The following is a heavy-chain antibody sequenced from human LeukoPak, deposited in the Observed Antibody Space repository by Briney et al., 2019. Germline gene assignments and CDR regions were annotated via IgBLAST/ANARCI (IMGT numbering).Heavy chain of an antibody. D-gene: IGHD6-19*01. CDR3: AKFSGPYSSGWYFDY. CDR1: GFTFSSYA. CDR2: ISSNGSST. V-gene: IGHV3-64*01. Sequence: PGGSLRLSCAASGFTFSSYAMHWVRQAPGKGLEYVSAISSNGSSTFYTNSVKGRFTISRDNSKNTLYLQMNSLRAEDTAVYYCAKFSGPYSSGWYFDYWGQGTLVTVSS. J-gene: IGHJ4*02.